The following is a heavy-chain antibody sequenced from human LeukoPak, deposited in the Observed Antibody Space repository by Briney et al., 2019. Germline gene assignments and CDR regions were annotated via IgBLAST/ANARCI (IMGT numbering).Heavy chain of an antibody. CDR1: GGSISSSFYY. V-gene: IGHV4-39*01. CDR2: IFYSGST. D-gene: IGHD3-22*01. J-gene: IGHJ4*02. CDR3: ARQHPIYDSSGYDDY. Sequence: SETLSLTCTVSGGSISSSFYYWGWIRQPPGKGLEWIGTIFYSGSTYYNPSLKSRVTISVDTSKNQFSLKLSSVTAADTAVYYCARQHPIYDSSGYDDYWGQGTLVTVSS.